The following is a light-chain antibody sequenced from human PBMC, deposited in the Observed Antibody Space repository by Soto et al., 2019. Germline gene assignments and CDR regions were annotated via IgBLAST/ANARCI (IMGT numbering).Light chain of an antibody. CDR1: NSDVGGYDY. Sequence: QSALTQPASVSGSPGQSITISCTGTNSDVGGYDYVSWYQQHPGKAPKPMIYEVSHRPSGVSNRFSGSRSGNTASLTISGLQAEDEADYYCSSYTSSTTLGVFGGGTKLTDL. CDR2: EVS. CDR3: SSYTSSTTLGV. J-gene: IGLJ3*02. V-gene: IGLV2-14*01.